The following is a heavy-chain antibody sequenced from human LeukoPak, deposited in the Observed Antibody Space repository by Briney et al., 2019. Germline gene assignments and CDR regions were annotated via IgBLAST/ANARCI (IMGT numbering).Heavy chain of an antibody. Sequence: ASVKVSCKASGYTFTGYYMHWVRQAPGQGLEWMGWINPNSGGTNYAQKFQGRVTMTRDTSISTAYMELSRLRSDDTAVYYCARGRVLLRFGEPTYNWFDPWGQGTLVTVSS. V-gene: IGHV1-2*02. CDR2: INPNSGGT. J-gene: IGHJ5*02. CDR3: ARGRVLLRFGEPTYNWFDP. CDR1: GYTFTGYY. D-gene: IGHD3-10*01.